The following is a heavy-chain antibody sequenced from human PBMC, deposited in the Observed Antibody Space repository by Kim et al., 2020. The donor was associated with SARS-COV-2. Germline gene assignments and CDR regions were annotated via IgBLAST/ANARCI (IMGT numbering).Heavy chain of an antibody. Sequence: SVKVSCKASGGTFNTYAISWVRQAPGQGLEWMGRIIPILGIANYAQKFQGRVTITADKSTSTAYMELSSLRSEDTAVYYCARGDGVTPDPWGQGTPATV. V-gene: IGHV1-69*04. CDR3: ARGDGVTPDP. CDR1: GGTFNTYA. D-gene: IGHD2-21*02. CDR2: IIPILGIA. J-gene: IGHJ5*02.